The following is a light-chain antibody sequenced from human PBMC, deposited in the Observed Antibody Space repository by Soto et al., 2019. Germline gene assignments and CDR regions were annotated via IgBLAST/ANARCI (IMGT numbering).Light chain of an antibody. Sequence: QTVVTQEPSFSVSPGGTVTLTCGLSSGSVSTDSFPTWFQQTPGQAPRTLIYSTNIRSSGVPDRFSGSMLGNKAALTITGAQADDESDYYCVLYLGGGIWVFGGGTQLTVL. CDR2: STN. CDR1: SGSVSTDSF. V-gene: IGLV8-61*01. CDR3: VLYLGGGIWV. J-gene: IGLJ3*02.